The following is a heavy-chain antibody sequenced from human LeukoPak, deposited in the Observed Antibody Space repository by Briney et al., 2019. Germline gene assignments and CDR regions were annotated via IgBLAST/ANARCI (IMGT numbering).Heavy chain of an antibody. CDR3: AREDSSGPLDY. CDR2: IYYSGST. Sequence: SETPSLTCTVSGGSISSYYWSWIRQPPGKGLEWIGYIYYSGSTNYNPSLKSRVTISVDTSKNQFSLKLSSVTAADTAVYYCAREDSSGPLDYWGQGTLVTVSS. V-gene: IGHV4-59*01. J-gene: IGHJ4*02. D-gene: IGHD3-22*01. CDR1: GGSISSYY.